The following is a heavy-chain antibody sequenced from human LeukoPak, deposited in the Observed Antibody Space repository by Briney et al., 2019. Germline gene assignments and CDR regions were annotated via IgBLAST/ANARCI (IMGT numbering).Heavy chain of an antibody. V-gene: IGHV3-30*04. Sequence: GGSLRLSCAASGFTFSSYAMHWDRQAPGKGLEWVAVISYDGSNKYYADSVKGRFTISRDNSKNTLYLQMNSLRAEDTAVYYCARGNDIAIDYWGQGTLVTVSS. CDR2: ISYDGSNK. CDR3: ARGNDIAIDY. J-gene: IGHJ4*02. D-gene: IGHD3-9*01. CDR1: GFTFSSYA.